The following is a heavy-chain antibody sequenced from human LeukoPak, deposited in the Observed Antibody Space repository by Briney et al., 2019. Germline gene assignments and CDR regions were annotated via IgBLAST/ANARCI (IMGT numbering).Heavy chain of an antibody. D-gene: IGHD5-12*01. CDR1: GYTFTGYY. CDR2: ISAYNGNT. CDR3: ARAVRSGYAFGY. J-gene: IGHJ4*02. V-gene: IGHV1-18*04. Sequence: ASVKVSCKASGYTFTGYYMHWVRQAPGQGLEWMGWISAYNGNTNYAQKLQGRVTMTTDTSTSTAYMELRSLRSDDTAVYYCARAVRSGYAFGYWGQGTLVTVSS.